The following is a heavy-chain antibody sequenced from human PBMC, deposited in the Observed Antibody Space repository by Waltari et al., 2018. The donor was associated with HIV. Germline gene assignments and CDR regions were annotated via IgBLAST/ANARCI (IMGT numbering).Heavy chain of an antibody. CDR3: ARDLYYDSSGPMDY. CDR2: FNPNSGGT. D-gene: IGHD3-22*01. Sequence: QVQLVQSGAEVKKPGASVKVSCKASGYTFTGYYMHWVRQAPGQGLEWRGWFNPNSGGTNYAQKFQGRVTMTRDPSISTAYMELSRLRSDDTAVYYCARDLYYDSSGPMDYWGQGTLVTVSS. CDR1: GYTFTGYY. J-gene: IGHJ4*02. V-gene: IGHV1-2*02.